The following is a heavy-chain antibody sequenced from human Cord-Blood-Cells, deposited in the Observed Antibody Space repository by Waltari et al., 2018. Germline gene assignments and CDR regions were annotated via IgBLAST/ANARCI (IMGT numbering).Heavy chain of an antibody. J-gene: IGHJ4*02. D-gene: IGHD2-2*01. CDR2: IKQDGSEK. CDR1: GFTFSSYW. Sequence: EVQLVESGGGLVQPGGSLRLSCAASGFTFSSYWMSWVRQAPGKGLEWVANIKQDGSEKYYVDSVKGRFTISRDNAKNSLYLQMNSLRAEDTAVYYCARLHSAAAIYFDYWGQGTLVTVSS. CDR3: ARLHSAAAIYFDY. V-gene: IGHV3-7*01.